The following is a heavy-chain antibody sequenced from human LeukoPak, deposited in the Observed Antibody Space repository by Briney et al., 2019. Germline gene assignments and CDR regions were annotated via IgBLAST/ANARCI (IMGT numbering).Heavy chain of an antibody. V-gene: IGHV1-2*02. J-gene: IGHJ5*02. D-gene: IGHD5-24*01. CDR2: INPNSGGT. Sequence: ASVTVSCMDSGYTFTGYYMNWVRQAPGQPLEWMGWINPNSGGTNYEQKLQGSVTMPRDPSISTAYMELSRLSSDDTAVYYCASLHVNYTLDGYNRYDCFDPWGQGTLVTVSS. CDR3: ASLHVNYTLDGYNRYDCFDP. CDR1: GYTFTGYY.